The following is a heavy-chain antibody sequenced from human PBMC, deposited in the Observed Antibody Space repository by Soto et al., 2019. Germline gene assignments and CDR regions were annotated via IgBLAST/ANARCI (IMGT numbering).Heavy chain of an antibody. CDR3: AGWIQLQQYYYYGMDV. V-gene: IGHV4-4*02. D-gene: IGHD5-18*01. CDR1: GGSISSSNW. Sequence: QVQLQESGPGLVKPSGTLSLTCAVSGGSISSSNWWSWVRQPPGKGLEWIGEIYHSGSTNYNPSLKGRVTRSVDKSKNRFSLKLSSVTAADTAVYYCAGWIQLQQYYYYGMDVWGQGTTVTVSS. J-gene: IGHJ6*02. CDR2: IYHSGST.